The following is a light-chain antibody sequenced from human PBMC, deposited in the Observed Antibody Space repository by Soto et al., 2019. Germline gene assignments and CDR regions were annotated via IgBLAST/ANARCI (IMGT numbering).Light chain of an antibody. J-gene: IGKJ1*01. CDR2: GAS. Sequence: EIVMTQSPATLSVSPGERATLSCRASQSVSSNLAWYQQKPGQAPRLLIYGASTRATGIPARFSGSGSGTEFTLTISSLQSEDFAVYYCQQYSNWPLLTFGQGTKVEIK. V-gene: IGKV3-15*01. CDR3: QQYSNWPLLT. CDR1: QSVSSN.